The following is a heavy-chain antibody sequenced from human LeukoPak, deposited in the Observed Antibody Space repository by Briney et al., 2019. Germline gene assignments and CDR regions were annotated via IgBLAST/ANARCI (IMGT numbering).Heavy chain of an antibody. V-gene: IGHV3-30*18. CDR1: GFKFSSYA. Sequence: GTSLRLSCAASGFKFSSYAIHWVRQAPGKGLEWVAFISYDGNYKYYAESVKGRFTTSRDNSKNTVSLQMHSLRPEDTAGYPCAKDAVNCSGTSCSSGMDVWGQGTTVTVSS. CDR3: AKDAVNCSGTSCSSGMDV. J-gene: IGHJ6*01. CDR2: ISYDGNYK. D-gene: IGHD2-2*01.